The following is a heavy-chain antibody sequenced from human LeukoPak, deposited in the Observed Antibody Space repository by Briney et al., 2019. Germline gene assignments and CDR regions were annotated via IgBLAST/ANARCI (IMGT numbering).Heavy chain of an antibody. CDR3: VKGRISEDGLDF. J-gene: IGHJ4*02. D-gene: IGHD6-13*01. CDR2: ISPSGNT. Sequence: AGGSLRLSRAASGFTFSRSAMTWVRQTPGKGLDWVSSISPSGNTYYADSVKGRFTISRDNSKNMLYLQMNSLRAEDTAVYYCVKGRISEDGLDFWGQGTLVTVSS. CDR1: GFTFSRSA. V-gene: IGHV3-23*01.